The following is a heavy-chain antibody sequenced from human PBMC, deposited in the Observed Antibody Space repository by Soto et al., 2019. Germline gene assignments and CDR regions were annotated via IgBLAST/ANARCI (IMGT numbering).Heavy chain of an antibody. CDR3: SRGNWYFDL. CDR1: AFNFGSYG. CDR2: IYYNGGTK. J-gene: IGHJ2*01. V-gene: IGHV3-33*01. Sequence: QVQLVESGGGVVQPGRSLRLSCVASAFNFGSYGMHWVRQAPGKGLEWVAVIYYNGGTKNYADSVKGRFTISRDNSNNTLYLQINSLRAEDTAVYYCSRGNWYFDLWCRGTLVTVSS.